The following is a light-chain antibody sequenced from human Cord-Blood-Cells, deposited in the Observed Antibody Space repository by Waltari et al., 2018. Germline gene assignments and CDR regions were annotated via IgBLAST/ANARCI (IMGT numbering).Light chain of an antibody. V-gene: IGKV2-24*01. CDR2: KVS. J-gene: IGKJ1*01. Sequence: IVMTQTPLSSPVTLRQPPSISCRPGQSLVHTDTNTYLSLLQQRPGQPPRLLIFKVSNRFSWVPDRFSGSRAGTDVTLKSSRVEAEDVGVYYCVQATQVPRTFGPGTKVEIK. CDR1: QSLVHTDTNTY. CDR3: VQATQVPRT.